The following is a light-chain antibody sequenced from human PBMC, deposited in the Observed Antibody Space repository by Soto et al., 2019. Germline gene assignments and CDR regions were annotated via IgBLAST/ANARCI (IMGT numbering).Light chain of an antibody. Sequence: EIVMTQSPATLSVSPGERATLSYRASQSITSELAWYQQKPGQPPRLLVYGASTRATGVPARFTGSGSGSEFTLAINGLQSEDFAVYYCQQGHDWPLTFGQGTRLEI. CDR3: QQGHDWPLT. CDR1: QSITSE. J-gene: IGKJ2*01. V-gene: IGKV3-15*01. CDR2: GAS.